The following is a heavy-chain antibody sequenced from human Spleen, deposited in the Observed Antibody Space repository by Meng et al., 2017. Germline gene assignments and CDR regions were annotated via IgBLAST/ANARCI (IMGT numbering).Heavy chain of an antibody. J-gene: IGHJ5*02. D-gene: IGHD2-21*02. CDR2: ISASATTI. V-gene: IGHV3-48*03. Sequence: GESLKISCAASGFSFSGYEMNWVRQAPGRGLEWIAYISASATTIYYADSVKGRFTISRDNAKNSLYLQMNSLRAEDTAVYYCARSISGADAAWGQGTLVTSPQ. CDR1: GFSFSGYE. CDR3: ARSISGADAA.